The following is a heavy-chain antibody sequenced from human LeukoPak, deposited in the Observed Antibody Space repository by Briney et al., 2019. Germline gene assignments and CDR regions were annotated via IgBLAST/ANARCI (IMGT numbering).Heavy chain of an antibody. CDR2: TYYRSKWLN. CDR1: GDSVSTNIAA. V-gene: IGHV6-1*01. CDR3: ARGVAADYYDHYGSSGGLDY. J-gene: IGHJ4*02. D-gene: IGHD3-22*01. Sequence: SQTLSLTCAISGDSVSTNIAAWNWIRQSASGGLEWLGRTYYRSKWLNDYAVSVRGRITITPDTSKNQFSLHLNSVTPEDTAVYYCARGVAADYYDHYGSSGGLDYWGQGTLVTVSS.